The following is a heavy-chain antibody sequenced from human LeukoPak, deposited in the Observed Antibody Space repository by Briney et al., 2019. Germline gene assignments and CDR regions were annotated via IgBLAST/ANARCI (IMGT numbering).Heavy chain of an antibody. D-gene: IGHD1-26*01. CDR2: IIPIFGTA. Sequence: GASVKVSCKASGYTFTSYDINWVRQAPGQGLEWMGGIIPIFGTANYAQKLQGRVTITADESTSTAYMELSSLRSEDTAVYYCAREEPRGSGSYLLWGQGTLVTVSS. CDR3: AREEPRGSGSYLL. CDR1: GYTFTSYD. V-gene: IGHV1-69*13. J-gene: IGHJ4*02.